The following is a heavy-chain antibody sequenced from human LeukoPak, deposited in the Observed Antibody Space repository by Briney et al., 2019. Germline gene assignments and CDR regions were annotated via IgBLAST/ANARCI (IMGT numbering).Heavy chain of an antibody. J-gene: IGHJ3*02. CDR3: AKRGEPSTVDAFDI. CDR1: GFTFSSYA. CDR2: ITGSGGIT. D-gene: IGHD3-16*01. V-gene: IGHV3-23*01. Sequence: GGSLRLSCAASGFTFSSYAMSWVRQAPGKGRGWFSAITGSGGITYNADSVKGRFTISRDNSKNTLYLQMNSLRAEDTAVYYCAKRGEPSTVDAFDIWGQGTMVTVSS.